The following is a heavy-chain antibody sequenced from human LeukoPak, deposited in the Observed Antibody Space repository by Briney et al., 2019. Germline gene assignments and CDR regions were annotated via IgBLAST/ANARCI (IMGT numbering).Heavy chain of an antibody. J-gene: IGHJ4*02. V-gene: IGHV4-59*01. D-gene: IGHD5-18*01. CDR2: IYYSGST. CDR1: GGSISSYY. CDR3: ARGGGYSYGPPGYFDY. Sequence: SETLSLTCTVSGGSISSYYWSWIRQPSGKGLEWIGYIYYSGSTNYNPSLKSRVTISVDTSKNQFSLKLSSVTAADTAVYYCARGGGYSYGPPGYFDYWGQGTLVTVSS.